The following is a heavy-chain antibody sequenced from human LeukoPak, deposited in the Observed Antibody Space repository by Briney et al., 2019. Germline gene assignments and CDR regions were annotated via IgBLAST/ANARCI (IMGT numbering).Heavy chain of an antibody. Sequence: GGSLRLSCAASGFTFSSYEMNWVRQAPGKGLEWVSYISSSGSTIYYADSVKGRFTISRDNAKNSLYLQMSSLRAEDTAVYYCARGEPEQQTIDYWGQGTLVTVSS. CDR3: ARGEPEQQTIDY. CDR2: ISSSGSTI. D-gene: IGHD6-13*01. CDR1: GFTFSSYE. J-gene: IGHJ4*02. V-gene: IGHV3-48*03.